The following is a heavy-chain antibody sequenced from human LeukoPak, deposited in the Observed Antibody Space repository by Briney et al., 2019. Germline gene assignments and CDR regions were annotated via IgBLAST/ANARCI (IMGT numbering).Heavy chain of an antibody. CDR3: AIAGGSYNYFDY. Sequence: ASVKVSCKASGGTFTSYAISWVRQAHGQGNEWMGGIIPIFGTANYAQKFQGRGTITTDESTSTAYMELSSLRSEDTAVYYCAIAGGSYNYFDYWGQGTLVTVSS. D-gene: IGHD1-26*01. CDR1: GGTFTSYA. J-gene: IGHJ4*02. V-gene: IGHV1-69*05. CDR2: IIPIFGTA.